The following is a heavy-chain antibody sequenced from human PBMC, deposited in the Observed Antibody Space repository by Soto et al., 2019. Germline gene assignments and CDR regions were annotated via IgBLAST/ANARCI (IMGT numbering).Heavy chain of an antibody. CDR1: GFTFSSYA. J-gene: IGHJ3*02. V-gene: IGHV3-23*01. D-gene: IGHD3-22*01. Sequence: GGSLRLSCAASGFTFSSYAMSWVRQAPGKGLEWVSAISGSGGSTYYAGSVKGRFTISRDNSKNTLFLQMNSLRAEDTAVYYCAKGPYYYDSSGYLGAFDIWGQGTMVTVSS. CDR3: AKGPYYYDSSGYLGAFDI. CDR2: ISGSGGST.